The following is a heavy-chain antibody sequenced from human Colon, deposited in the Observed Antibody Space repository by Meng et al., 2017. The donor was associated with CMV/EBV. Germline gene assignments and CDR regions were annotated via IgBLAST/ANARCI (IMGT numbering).Heavy chain of an antibody. D-gene: IGHD3-10*01. CDR2: INPNSGGT. CDR3: ARDLRVWFGEFKN. J-gene: IGHJ4*02. V-gene: IGHV1-2*02. CDR1: GYTFTGYY. Sequence: VQLVQAGAEVKKPGASVKVSCKAPGYTFTGYYMHWVRQAPGQGLEWMGWINPNSGGTNYAQKFQGRVTMTRDTSISTAYMELSRLRSDDTAVYYCARDLRVWFGEFKNWGQGTLVTVSS.